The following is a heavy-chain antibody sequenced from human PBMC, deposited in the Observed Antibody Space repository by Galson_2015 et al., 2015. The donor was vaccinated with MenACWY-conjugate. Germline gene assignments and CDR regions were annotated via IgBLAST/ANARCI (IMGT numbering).Heavy chain of an antibody. CDR3: AKDLVKNYEMLTGYFSD. J-gene: IGHJ4*02. D-gene: IGHD3-9*01. CDR2: INPSGGRV. CDR1: GYAFTSHD. Sequence: SVKVSCKASGYAFTSHDLHWVRQAPGQGLEWMGLIKMGIINPSGGRVALAPKFRGRVTMTRDTSTNTVYMDLSSLTSEDTAVYYCAKDLVKNYEMLTGYFSDWGQGALVSVSS. V-gene: IGHV1-46*01.